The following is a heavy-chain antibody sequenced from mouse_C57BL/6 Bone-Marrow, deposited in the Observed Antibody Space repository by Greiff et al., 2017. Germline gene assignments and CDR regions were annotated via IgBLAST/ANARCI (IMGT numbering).Heavy chain of an antibody. CDR1: GYTFTSYW. D-gene: IGHD2-10*02. Sequence: VQLQQPGAELVKPGASVKLSCKASGYTFTSYWMHWVKQRPGQGLEWIGMIHPNSGSTNYNEKFKSKATLTVYTSSSTAYMQLSSLTSEDSADDYCARGVWLGFAYWGQGTLVTVSA. V-gene: IGHV1-64*01. J-gene: IGHJ3*01. CDR3: ARGVWLGFAY. CDR2: IHPNSGST.